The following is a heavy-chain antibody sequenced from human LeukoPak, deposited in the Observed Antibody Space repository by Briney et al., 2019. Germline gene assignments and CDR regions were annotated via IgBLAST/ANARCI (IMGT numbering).Heavy chain of an antibody. D-gene: IGHD3-10*01. Sequence: GGSLRLSCAASGFTFFSSYGMHGVRQAPGKGLEWVAVISHDGGDKYYVDSLKGRFTISRDNSKNTLYLQMNTLRTEDTAVYYCAKDSSGSYYSGGFDYWGQGALVTVSS. CDR1: GFTFFSSYG. J-gene: IGHJ4*02. V-gene: IGHV3-30*18. CDR3: AKDSSGSYYSGGFDY. CDR2: ISHDGGDK.